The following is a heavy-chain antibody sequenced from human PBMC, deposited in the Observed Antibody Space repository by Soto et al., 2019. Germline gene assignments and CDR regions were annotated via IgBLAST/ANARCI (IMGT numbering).Heavy chain of an antibody. Sequence: QVQLVQSGAEVKKPGASVKVSCKASGYTFTSYDINWVRQATGQGLEWMGWMNPNSGNTGYAQKFQGRVTMTRNNSISTAYMEMSSLRSEDTAVYYCARAGQQLVRVYFDLWGRGTLVTVSS. D-gene: IGHD6-13*01. CDR1: GYTFTSYD. CDR3: ARAGQQLVRVYFDL. CDR2: MNPNSGNT. J-gene: IGHJ2*01. V-gene: IGHV1-8*01.